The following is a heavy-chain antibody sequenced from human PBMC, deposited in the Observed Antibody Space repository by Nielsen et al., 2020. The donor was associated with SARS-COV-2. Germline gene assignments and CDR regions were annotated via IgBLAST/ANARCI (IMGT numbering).Heavy chain of an antibody. V-gene: IGHV1-8*01. CDR3: ARGFGDSSGYVQHDDTIDY. J-gene: IGHJ4*02. D-gene: IGHD3-22*01. Sequence: WVRQAPGQGLEWMGWMNPNSGNTGYAQKFQGRVTMTRNTSISTAYMELSSLRSEDTAVYYCARGFGDSSGYVQHDDTIDYWGQGTLVTVSS. CDR2: MNPNSGNT.